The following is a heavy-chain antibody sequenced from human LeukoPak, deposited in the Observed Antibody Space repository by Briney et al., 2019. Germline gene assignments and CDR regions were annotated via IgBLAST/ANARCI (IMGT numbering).Heavy chain of an antibody. CDR2: IFHSGST. D-gene: IGHD2-2*01. V-gene: IGHV4-30-2*01. J-gene: IGHJ6*03. Sequence: SQTLSLTCAVSGGSISSGGYSWSWIRQPPGKGLVWIGSIFHSGSTYYNPSLKSRVTISVNASKYQFSLKLTPVTAADTAVDYCARNRKYCTSTTCHSSMDVWGKGTTVTVSS. CDR3: ARNRKYCTSTTCHSSMDV. CDR1: GGSISSGGYS.